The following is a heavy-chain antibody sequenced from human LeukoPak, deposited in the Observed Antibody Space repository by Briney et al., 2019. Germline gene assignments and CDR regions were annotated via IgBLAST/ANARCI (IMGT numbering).Heavy chain of an antibody. V-gene: IGHV3-30-3*01. J-gene: IGHJ4*02. D-gene: IGHD1-26*01. CDR2: ISYDGSNK. Sequence: PGRSLRLSCAASGFTFSSYAMHWVRQAPGKGLEWVAVISYDGSNKYYADSVKGRFTISRDNSKNTLYLQMNSLRAEDTAVYYCARDSNPVWGSYSLFDYWGQGTLVTVSS. CDR3: ARDSNPVWGSYSLFDY. CDR1: GFTFSSYA.